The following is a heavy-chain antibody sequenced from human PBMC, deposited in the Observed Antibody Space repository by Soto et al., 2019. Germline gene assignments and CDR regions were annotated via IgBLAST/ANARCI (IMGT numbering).Heavy chain of an antibody. J-gene: IGHJ4*02. CDR1: GASINSGGYY. CDR2: IYFSGST. V-gene: IGHV4-31*03. D-gene: IGHD1-26*01. Sequence: TLSLTCTVSGASINSGGYYWSWIRQLPGKGLEWIGYIYFSGSTYYNPSLESRVTISLDTSQNQFSLKLSSVTAADTAVYYCACGNACEVLLSYWGQGTLVTVSS. CDR3: ACGNACEVLLSY.